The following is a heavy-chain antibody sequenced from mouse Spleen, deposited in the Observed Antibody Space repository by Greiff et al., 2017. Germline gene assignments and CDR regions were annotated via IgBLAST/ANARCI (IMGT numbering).Heavy chain of an antibody. CDR1: GYTFTDYY. CDR2: INPNNGGT. V-gene: IGHV1-26*01. Sequence: VQLQQSGPELVKPGASVKISCKASGYTFTDYYMNWVKQSHGKSLEWIGDINPNNGGTSYNQKFKGKATLTVDKSSSTAYMELRSLTSEDSAVYYCARDNWDPFAYWGQGTLVTVSA. D-gene: IGHD4-1*01. CDR3: ARDNWDPFAY. J-gene: IGHJ3*01.